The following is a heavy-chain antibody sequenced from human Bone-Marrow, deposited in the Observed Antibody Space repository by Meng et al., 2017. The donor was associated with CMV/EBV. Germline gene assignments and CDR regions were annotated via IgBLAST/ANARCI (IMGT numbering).Heavy chain of an antibody. Sequence: GESLKISCAASGFTFSSYAMHWVRQAPGKGLEWVAVISYDGSNKYYADSVKGRFTISRDNSKNTLYLQMNSLRAEDTAVYYCARDRRRWELPFDYWGQGTLVTVSS. V-gene: IGHV3-30*04. D-gene: IGHD1-26*01. CDR2: ISYDGSNK. J-gene: IGHJ4*02. CDR1: GFTFSSYA. CDR3: ARDRRRWELPFDY.